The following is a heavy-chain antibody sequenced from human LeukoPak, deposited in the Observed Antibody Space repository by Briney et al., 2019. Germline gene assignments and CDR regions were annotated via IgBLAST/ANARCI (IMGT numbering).Heavy chain of an antibody. Sequence: GGSLRLSCAASGFTFSNYEMNCVRQAPGKGLEWISYTTSTGFTKNYADSVRGRFTISRDNAKNSLYLQMNSLRAEDTAVYYCARGFCSGGTCYFLIAFDYWGQGTLVTVPS. CDR2: TTSTGFTK. J-gene: IGHJ4*02. V-gene: IGHV3-48*03. D-gene: IGHD2-15*01. CDR1: GFTFSNYE. CDR3: ARGFCSGGTCYFLIAFDY.